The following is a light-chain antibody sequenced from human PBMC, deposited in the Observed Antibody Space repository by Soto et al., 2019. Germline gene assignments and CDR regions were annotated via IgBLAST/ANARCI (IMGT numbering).Light chain of an antibody. Sequence: EIVMTQSPATLSVSPGERATLSCRASQNVRSNLAWYQQKPGQAPRLLIYDASNRATGIPARFSGSGSGTDFTLTISSLEPEDFAVYYCQQRSNWPPITFGQGTRLEIK. CDR3: QQRSNWPPIT. J-gene: IGKJ5*01. V-gene: IGKV3-11*01. CDR2: DAS. CDR1: QNVRSN.